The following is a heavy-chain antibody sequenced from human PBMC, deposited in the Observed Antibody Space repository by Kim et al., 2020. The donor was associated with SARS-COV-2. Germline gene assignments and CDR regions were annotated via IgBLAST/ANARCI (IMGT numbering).Heavy chain of an antibody. CDR3: ARDGYYGGNSWWFDP. CDR2: ISSSSSTI. J-gene: IGHJ5*02. V-gene: IGHV3-48*02. CDR1: GFTFSSYS. Sequence: GGSLRLSCAASGFTFSSYSMNWVRQAPGKGLEWVSYISSSSSTIYYADSVKGRFTISRDNAKNSLYLQMNSLRDEDTAVYYCARDGYYGGNSWWFDPWGQGTLVTVSS. D-gene: IGHD4-17*01.